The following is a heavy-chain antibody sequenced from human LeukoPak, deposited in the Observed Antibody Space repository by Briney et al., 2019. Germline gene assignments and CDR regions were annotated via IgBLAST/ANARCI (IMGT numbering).Heavy chain of an antibody. J-gene: IGHJ3*02. CDR2: IYYSGST. Sequence: PSETLSLTCTVSGGSISSSSYYWGWIRQPPGKGLEWVGSIYYSGSTYYNLSLKSRFTIPVDTSKNQFSLKLTSVTPDDTAVYYCARGRAGYYHLKIDVFDIWGQGTMVTVSS. D-gene: IGHD3-22*01. V-gene: IGHV4-39*01. CDR3: ARGRAGYYHLKIDVFDI. CDR1: GGSISSSSYY.